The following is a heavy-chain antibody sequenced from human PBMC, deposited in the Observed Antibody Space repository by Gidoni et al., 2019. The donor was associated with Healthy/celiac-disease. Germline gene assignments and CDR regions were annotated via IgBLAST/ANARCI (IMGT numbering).Heavy chain of an antibody. V-gene: IGHV3-30*18. CDR1: GLTFGPAA. J-gene: IGHJ4*02. Sequence: QVHLVACVVGAVQPEGSRRHSYAPPGLTFGPAAVHWARQAPGKGMEWVAVISYDGRHKYYAHPVKGRFTLSRDNSKNTLYLQMNSLRDEDTAVYYCAKDPTIFGVATICDYFGYWGQGTLGTVSS. CDR3: AKDPTIFGVATICDYFGY. D-gene: IGHD3-3*01. CDR2: ISYDGRHK.